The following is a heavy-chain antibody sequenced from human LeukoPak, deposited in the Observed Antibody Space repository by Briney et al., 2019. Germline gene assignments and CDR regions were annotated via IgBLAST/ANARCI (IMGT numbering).Heavy chain of an antibody. Sequence: GGSLRLSCAASGFTFDDYAMHWVRQAPGKGLEWVSGISWNSGSIGYADSVKGRFTISRDNAKNSLYLQMNSLRAEDTAVYYCAANWNDLPFDYWGQGTLVTVSS. CDR3: AANWNDLPFDY. CDR1: GFTFDDYA. CDR2: ISWNSGSI. D-gene: IGHD1-1*01. V-gene: IGHV3-9*01. J-gene: IGHJ4*02.